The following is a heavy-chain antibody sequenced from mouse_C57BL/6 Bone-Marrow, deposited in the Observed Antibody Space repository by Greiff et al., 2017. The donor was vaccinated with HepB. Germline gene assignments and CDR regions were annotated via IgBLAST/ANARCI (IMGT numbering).Heavy chain of an antibody. CDR3: AREVVRGNYYAMDY. CDR2: IFPGSGST. CDR1: GYTFTDYY. Sequence: QVQLQQSGPELVMPGASVKISCKASGYTFTDYYINWVKQRPGQGLEWIGWIFPGSGSTYYNEKFKGKATLTVDKSASTAYMLLSSLTSEDSAVFSCAREVVRGNYYAMDYWGQGTSVTVSS. D-gene: IGHD1-1*01. J-gene: IGHJ4*01. V-gene: IGHV1-75*01.